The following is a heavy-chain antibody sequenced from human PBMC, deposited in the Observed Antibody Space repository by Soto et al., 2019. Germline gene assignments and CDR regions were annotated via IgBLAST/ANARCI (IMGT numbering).Heavy chain of an antibody. J-gene: IGHJ1*01. CDR3: VRGYCTTSPCSGDFQF. Sequence: ASVKVSCKASGYKFTTYFIHWVRQAPGQGLEWMGMIHPSGDTGYAQKFRGRVTMTIDTSTTTASMELRNLTSEDTAVYFSVRGYCTTSPCSGDFQFWCQGTLFTVSS. V-gene: IGHV1-46*01. CDR2: IHPSGDT. D-gene: IGHD2-15*01. CDR1: GYKFTTYF.